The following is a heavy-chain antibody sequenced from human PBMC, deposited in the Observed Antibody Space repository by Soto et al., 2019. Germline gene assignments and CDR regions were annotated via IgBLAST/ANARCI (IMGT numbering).Heavy chain of an antibody. Sequence: GGSLRLSCAASGFTVSSSYMSWVRQAPGKGLEWVSVIYSGGSTYYADSVKGRFTISRDNSKNTLYLQMNSLRAEDTAVYYCARERARNGMDVWGQGTTVTVSS. CDR2: IYSGGST. J-gene: IGHJ6*02. CDR1: GFTVSSSY. CDR3: ARERARNGMDV. V-gene: IGHV3-53*01.